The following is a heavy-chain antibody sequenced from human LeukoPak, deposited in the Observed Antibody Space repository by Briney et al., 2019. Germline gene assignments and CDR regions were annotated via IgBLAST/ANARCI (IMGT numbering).Heavy chain of an antibody. V-gene: IGHV4-4*07. CDR2: IYISGST. Sequence: SETLSLTCTVSGGSISRYDWTWIRKPAGTGLEWIGRIYISGSTNSNPSLKSRVTMSLDTSKNQYSLNLSSVTAAVTAVYCCARDKAISYFDYWGQGTLVTVSS. CDR1: GGSISRYD. CDR3: ARDKAISYFDY. J-gene: IGHJ4*02. D-gene: IGHD2-2*01.